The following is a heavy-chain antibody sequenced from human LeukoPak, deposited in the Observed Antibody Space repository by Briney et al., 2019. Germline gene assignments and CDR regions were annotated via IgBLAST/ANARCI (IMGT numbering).Heavy chain of an antibody. V-gene: IGHV1-69*13. D-gene: IGHD3-22*01. J-gene: IGHJ6*02. CDR3: ARDTYYYDSSGYPRYLYYGMDI. CDR1: GGTFSSYA. Sequence: SVKVSCKASGGTFSSYAISWVRQAPGQGLEWMGGIIPIFGTANYAQKFQGRVTITADESTSTAYMELSSLRSEDTAVYYCARDTYYYDSSGYPRYLYYGMDIWGQGTTVTVSS. CDR2: IIPIFGTA.